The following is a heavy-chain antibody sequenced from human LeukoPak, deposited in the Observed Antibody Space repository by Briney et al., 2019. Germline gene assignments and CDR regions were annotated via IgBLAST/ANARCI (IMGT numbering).Heavy chain of an antibody. J-gene: IGHJ4*02. CDR3: ARADTSAFDY. CDR1: GDSVSINSAS. Sequence: SQTLSLTFAISGDSVSINSASWNWIRQSPSRGLEWLGKTYYRSKWYNDYAVSVKSRITINPDTSKNQFSLQLNSVTPEDTAVYYCARADTSAFDYWGQGTLVTVSS. V-gene: IGHV6-1*01. D-gene: IGHD3-16*01. CDR2: TYYRSKWYN.